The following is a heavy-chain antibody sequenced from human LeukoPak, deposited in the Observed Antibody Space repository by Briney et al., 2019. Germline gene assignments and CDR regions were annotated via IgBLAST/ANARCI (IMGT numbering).Heavy chain of an antibody. V-gene: IGHV1-2*02. Sequence: ASVKVSCKASGYTFTGHYMHWMRQAPGQGLEWMGWINPNSGGTNYAQKFQGRVTMTRDTSISTAYMELSRLRSDDTAVYYCARDLGLSVRYFDYWGQGTLVTVSS. CDR2: INPNSGGT. CDR3: ARDLGLSVRYFDY. D-gene: IGHD3-16*01. J-gene: IGHJ4*02. CDR1: GYTFTGHY.